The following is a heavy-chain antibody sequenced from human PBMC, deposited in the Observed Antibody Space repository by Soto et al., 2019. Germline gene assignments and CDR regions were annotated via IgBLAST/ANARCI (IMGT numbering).Heavy chain of an antibody. CDR3: AQDAKTGFSYVPDY. D-gene: IGHD3-10*02. CDR1: GFTFSRYG. V-gene: IGHV3-30*18. J-gene: IGHJ4*02. Sequence: GGSLRLSCVGSGFTFSRYGLHWVRQPPGKGLEWVAVISFTGTTKYYADSVKGRFTISRDNSKSTVYLEMNRLTADDSAMYFCAQDAKTGFSYVPDYWGQGTLVTVSS. CDR2: ISFTGTTK.